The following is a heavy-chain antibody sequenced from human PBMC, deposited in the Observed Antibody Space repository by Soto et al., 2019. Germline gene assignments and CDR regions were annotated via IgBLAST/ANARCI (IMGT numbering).Heavy chain of an antibody. CDR2: IYSTGTT. CDR1: GFTVGNNY. D-gene: IGHD3-10*01. J-gene: IGHJ4*02. Sequence: EVQLVESGGGLIQPGGSLKLSCAASGFTVGNNYMSWVRQAPGKGLEWVSLIYSTGTTKYADSVKGRFTVSRDNAKNTLYLHMNSLRAEETAVYYCAKDGRGSGSHYNSFGYWGQGTLVTVSS. V-gene: IGHV3-53*01. CDR3: AKDGRGSGSHYNSFGY.